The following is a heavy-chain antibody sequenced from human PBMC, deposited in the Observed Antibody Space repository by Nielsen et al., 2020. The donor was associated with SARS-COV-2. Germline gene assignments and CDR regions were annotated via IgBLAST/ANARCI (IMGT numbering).Heavy chain of an antibody. CDR3: AREDCSGGSCYSGYYYGMDV. D-gene: IGHD2-15*01. J-gene: IGHJ6*02. V-gene: IGHV3-48*03. CDR2: ISSSGSTI. Sequence: WIRQPPGKGLEWVSYISSSGSTIYYADSVEGRFTISRDNAKNSLYLQMNSLRAEDTAVYYCAREDCSGGSCYSGYYYGMDVWGQGTTVTVSS.